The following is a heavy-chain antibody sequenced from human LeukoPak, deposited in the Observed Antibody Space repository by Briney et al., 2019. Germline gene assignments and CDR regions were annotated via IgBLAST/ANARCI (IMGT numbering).Heavy chain of an antibody. V-gene: IGHV3-74*01. CDR2: INDDGSAT. Sequence: GGSLRLSCAASGFTFSNYWMHWVRQVPGKGLVWVSRINDDGSATFYADSGKGRFTISRDNAKNTLFLQINSLRVEDTAVYYCAREILAPGKTHDYWGQGTLVTVSS. CDR3: AREILAPGKTHDY. CDR1: GFTFSNYW. J-gene: IGHJ4*02.